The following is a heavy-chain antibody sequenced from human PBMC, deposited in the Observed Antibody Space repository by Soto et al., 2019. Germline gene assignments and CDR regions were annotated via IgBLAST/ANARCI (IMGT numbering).Heavy chain of an antibody. V-gene: IGHV3-11*01. CDR2: ISSSGSTI. Sequence: PGGSLRLSCAASGFTFSDYYMSWIRQAPGKGLEWVSYISSSGSTIYYADSVKGRFTISRDNAKNSLYLQMNSLRAEDTAVYYCATQLLTLAARSYQWGQGTLVTVSS. CDR3: ATQLLTLAARSYQ. D-gene: IGHD2-2*01. CDR1: GFTFSDYY. J-gene: IGHJ4*02.